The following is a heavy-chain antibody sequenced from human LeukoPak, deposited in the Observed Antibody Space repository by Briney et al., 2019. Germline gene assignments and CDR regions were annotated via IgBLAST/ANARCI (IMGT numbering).Heavy chain of an antibody. CDR3: TGGSGWYSPDY. Sequence: PGGSLRLSCAASGFTLSGSVMHWVRQASGKGLEGVGRITSKPNSYATVYAASVKGRFTISSDDSKNTAYLQLNSLKIESTAVYYCTGGSGWYSPDYWGQGTLVTVSS. J-gene: IGHJ4*02. CDR2: ITSKPNSYAT. V-gene: IGHV3-73*01. CDR1: GFTLSGSV. D-gene: IGHD6-19*01.